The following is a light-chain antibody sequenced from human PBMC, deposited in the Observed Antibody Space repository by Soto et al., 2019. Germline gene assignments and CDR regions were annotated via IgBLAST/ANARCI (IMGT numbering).Light chain of an antibody. Sequence: QSVLTQPASVSGSPGQSITISCTGTSSDVGGYNYVSCYRQHPGRAPKLMIYDVSNRPSGVSNRFSGSKSGNTASLTISGLQAEDEADYYCSSYTRSNTYVFGTGTKVTVL. CDR1: SSDVGGYNY. J-gene: IGLJ1*01. V-gene: IGLV2-14*01. CDR3: SSYTRSNTYV. CDR2: DVS.